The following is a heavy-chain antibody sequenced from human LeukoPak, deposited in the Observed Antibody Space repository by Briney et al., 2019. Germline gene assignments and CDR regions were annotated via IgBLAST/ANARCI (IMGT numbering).Heavy chain of an antibody. CDR1: GGSISSYY. J-gene: IGHJ5*02. D-gene: IGHD3-9*01. Sequence: SETLSLTCTVSGGSISSYYWSWIRQPAGKGLEWIGRIYTSGSTNYNPSLKSRVTISVDTSKNQFSLKLSSVTAADTAVYYCARGARPYYDILTGYWPYWTWFDPWGQGTLVTVSS. V-gene: IGHV4-4*07. CDR3: ARGARPYYDILTGYWPYWTWFDP. CDR2: IYTSGST.